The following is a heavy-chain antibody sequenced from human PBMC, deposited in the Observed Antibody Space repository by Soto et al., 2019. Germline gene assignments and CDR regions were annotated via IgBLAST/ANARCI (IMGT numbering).Heavy chain of an antibody. CDR3: ARDTPPTDY. Sequence: QVQLVQSGAEVKKPGASVKVSCKASGYTFTSYHISWVRQAPGQGLEWMGWISAYNTNTNYAQKFQGRVTMTTDTLTSTAYMELRSRRSYDTAVYYCARDTPPTDYWGQGTLVTVSS. J-gene: IGHJ4*02. CDR1: GYTFTSYH. CDR2: ISAYNTNT. V-gene: IGHV1-18*01.